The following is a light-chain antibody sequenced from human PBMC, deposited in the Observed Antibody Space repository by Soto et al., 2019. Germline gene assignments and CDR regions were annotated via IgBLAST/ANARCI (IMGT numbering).Light chain of an antibody. CDR2: GAS. CDR1: RSLAARY. Sequence: EIVLTQSPGTLSLSPGERATLSCRASRSLAARYLAWYQQKPGQAPRLLIYGASNRATDIPDRFSGSASGTVFTLTITRLEPDDYAVYFCQQGFTFGPGTKVDLK. J-gene: IGKJ3*01. CDR3: QQGFT. V-gene: IGKV3-20*01.